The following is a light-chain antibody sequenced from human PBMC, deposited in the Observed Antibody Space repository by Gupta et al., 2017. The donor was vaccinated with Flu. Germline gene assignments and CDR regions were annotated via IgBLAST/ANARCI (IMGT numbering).Light chain of an antibody. CDR3: AAGDDSLTALSADGSLTGLWV. CDR1: SNSGSNV. J-gene: IGLJ3*02. Sequence: SNSGSNVGSWYQYMPGTAPRLRIYKDNQRPSGVPDRLAGSKSGTSASLAIGGLQSEDEADDYWAAGDDSLTALSADGSLTGLWVFGGGTKLSVL. CDR2: KDN. V-gene: IGLV1-44*01.